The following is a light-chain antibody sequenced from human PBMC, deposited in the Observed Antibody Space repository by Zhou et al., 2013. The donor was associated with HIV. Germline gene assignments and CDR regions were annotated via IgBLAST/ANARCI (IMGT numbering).Light chain of an antibody. Sequence: DIQMTQSRSTLSASVGDRVTITCRASQSISTWLAWYQQKPGKAPKLLIYKASSLESGVPSRFSGSGSGTEFTLTISSLQPDDFATYYCQQCNSPWTFGQGTKV. J-gene: IGKJ1*01. CDR1: QSISTW. V-gene: IGKV1-5*03. CDR2: KAS. CDR3: QQCNSPWT.